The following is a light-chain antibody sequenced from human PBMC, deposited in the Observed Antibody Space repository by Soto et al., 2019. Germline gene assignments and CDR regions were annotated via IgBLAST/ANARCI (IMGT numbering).Light chain of an antibody. CDR3: AAWDDNRTGEL. CDR2: VSD. Sequence: QSVLTQPPSASGTPGQRVTISCSGGSSNIEINAVSWYQQFPGTAPKLLIYVSDQRPSGVPDRFSGSRSGTSASLAISGLRSEDEGDDYCAAWDDNRTGELFGGGTKLTV. J-gene: IGLJ2*01. CDR1: SSNIEINA. V-gene: IGLV1-44*01.